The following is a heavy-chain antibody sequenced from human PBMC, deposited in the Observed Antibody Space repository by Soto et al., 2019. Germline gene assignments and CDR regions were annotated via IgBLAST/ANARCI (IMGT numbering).Heavy chain of an antibody. CDR3: ARAKTYSSALFDY. V-gene: IGHV3-33*01. CDR1: GFTFSSYG. D-gene: IGHD6-25*01. J-gene: IGHJ4*02. CDR2: IWYDGSNK. Sequence: ESGGGVVQPGRSLRLSCAASGFTFSSYGMHWVRQAPGKGLEWVAVIWYDGSNKYYADSVKGRFTISRDNSKNTLYLQMNSLRAEDTAVYYCARAKTYSSALFDYWGQGTLVTVSS.